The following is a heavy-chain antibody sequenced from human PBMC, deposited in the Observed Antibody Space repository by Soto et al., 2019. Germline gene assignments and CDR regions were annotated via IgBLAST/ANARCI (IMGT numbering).Heavy chain of an antibody. CDR1: GFTVSSNY. D-gene: IGHD3-10*01. V-gene: IGHV3-66*01. J-gene: IGHJ6*03. Sequence: GGSLRLSCAASGFTVSSNYMSWVRQAPGKGLEWVSVIYSGGSTYYADSVKGRFTISRDNSKNTLYLQMNSLRAEDTAVYYCAREATGSGSEYYYYMDVWGKGTTVTVSS. CDR3: AREATGSGSEYYYYMDV. CDR2: IYSGGST.